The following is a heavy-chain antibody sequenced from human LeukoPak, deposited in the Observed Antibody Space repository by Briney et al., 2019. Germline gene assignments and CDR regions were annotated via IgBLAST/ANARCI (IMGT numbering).Heavy chain of an antibody. V-gene: IGHV4-59*11. CDR1: GGSISSHY. Sequence: SETLSLTCTVSGGSISSHYWSWIRQPPGKGLEWIGYIYYSGSTNYNPSLKSRATISVDTSKNQFSLKLSSVTAADTAVYYCARDRHYDFWSPSYMDVWGKGTTVTVSS. D-gene: IGHD3-3*01. J-gene: IGHJ6*03. CDR3: ARDRHYDFWSPSYMDV. CDR2: IYYSGST.